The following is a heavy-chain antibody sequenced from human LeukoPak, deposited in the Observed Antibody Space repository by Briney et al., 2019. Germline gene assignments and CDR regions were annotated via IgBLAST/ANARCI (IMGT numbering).Heavy chain of an antibody. CDR3: VCGIAMIGKKAFDI. Sequence: QPGGSLRLSCAASGFTFSNYWMSWVRQAPGQGLEWVANIQEHGSEKYYLDSVKGRFTVSRDNAKNSLYLQMNSLRAEDTAVYYCVCGIAMIGKKAFDIWGQGTMVTVSS. J-gene: IGHJ3*02. CDR2: IQEHGSEK. D-gene: IGHD2-21*01. CDR1: GFTFSNYW. V-gene: IGHV3-7*01.